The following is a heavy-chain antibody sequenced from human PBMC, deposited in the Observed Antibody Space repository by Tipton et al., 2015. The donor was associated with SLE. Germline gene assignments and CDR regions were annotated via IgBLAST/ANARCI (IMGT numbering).Heavy chain of an antibody. CDR1: GFTFSSYE. Sequence: SLRLSCAASGFTFSSYEMNWVRQAPGKGLEWVSYISSSGSTIYYADSVKGRFTISRDNAKNSLYLQMNSLRAEDTAVYYCAKDGLMEHPYYFDYWGQGTLVTVSS. CDR3: AKDGLMEHPYYFDY. CDR2: ISSSGSTI. V-gene: IGHV3-48*03. D-gene: IGHD2-8*01. J-gene: IGHJ4*02.